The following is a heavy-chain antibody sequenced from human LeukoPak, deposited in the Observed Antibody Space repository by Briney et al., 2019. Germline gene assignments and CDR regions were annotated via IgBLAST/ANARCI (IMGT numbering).Heavy chain of an antibody. V-gene: IGHV3-15*01. CDR3: ARVTYGSGTYGAFAY. Sequence: GGSLRLSCAASGFTFNNSGMSWVRQAPGKGLEWVGLIKTKIDGGTTDYSAPVKGRFTISRDDAKNMLYLQFNSLRDEAPAVYYCARVTYGSGTYGAFAYWGQGTLVTVSS. D-gene: IGHD3-10*01. CDR1: GFTFNNSG. CDR2: IKTKIDGGTT. J-gene: IGHJ4*02.